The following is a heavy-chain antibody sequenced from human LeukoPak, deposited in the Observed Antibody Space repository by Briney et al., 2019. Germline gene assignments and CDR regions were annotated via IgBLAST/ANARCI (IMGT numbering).Heavy chain of an antibody. CDR1: GCTFSTSA. Sequence: GWALTLSCAGSGCTFSTSALIWVRQVPGTGLEGVSSIDWDNSQIYYAPSVKVRFTISNDNGRNSVYLQMNSLRAEDTAVYYCARDPLRYLRIGHYDYWGQGTLVAVSS. CDR3: ARDPLRYLRIGHYDY. V-gene: IGHV3-21*01. CDR2: IDWDNSQI. J-gene: IGHJ4*02. D-gene: IGHD3-9*01.